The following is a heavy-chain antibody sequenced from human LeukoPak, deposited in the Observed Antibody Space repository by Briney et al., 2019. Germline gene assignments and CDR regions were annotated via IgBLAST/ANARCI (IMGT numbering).Heavy chain of an antibody. CDR1: GYTFTNYG. V-gene: IGHV1-18*01. Sequence: ASVKVSCKASGYTFTNYGITWVRQAPGQGLEWMGWINVYNGNTNYAQKLQGRVTMTTDTSTTTAYMELRSLRSDDTAVYYCARDQLSRGVWFDPWGQGTLVTVSS. CDR3: ARDQLSRGVWFDP. CDR2: INVYNGNT. J-gene: IGHJ5*02. D-gene: IGHD1-1*01.